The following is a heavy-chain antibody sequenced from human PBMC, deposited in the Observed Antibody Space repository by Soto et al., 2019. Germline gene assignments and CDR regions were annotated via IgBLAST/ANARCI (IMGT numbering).Heavy chain of an antibody. J-gene: IGHJ3*02. V-gene: IGHV4-31*03. CDR1: GGSISSGGYY. CDR3: ARFPSGVVVTAADAFDI. D-gene: IGHD2-21*02. CDR2: IYYSGST. Sequence: QVQLQESGPGLVKPSQTLSLTCTVSGGSISSGGYYWSWIRQHPGKGLEWIGYIYYSGSTYYNPSLKSRVTISVDTSKNRFSLKLSSVTAADTAVYYCARFPSGVVVTAADAFDIWGQGTMVTVSS.